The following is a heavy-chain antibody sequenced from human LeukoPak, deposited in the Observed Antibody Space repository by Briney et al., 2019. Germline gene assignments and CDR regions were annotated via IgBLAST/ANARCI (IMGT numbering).Heavy chain of an antibody. CDR3: AKRGGDTYYYGSGSYYRYFDY. D-gene: IGHD3-10*01. V-gene: IGHV3-30*02. J-gene: IGHJ4*02. Sequence: GGSLRLSCTASGFNFSSYGMHWVRQAPGKGLEWVAFIRYDGSNKFYADSVKGRFTISRDNSKNTLYLQMNSLRAEDTAVYYCAKRGGDTYYYGSGSYYRYFDYWGQGTLVTVSS. CDR2: IRYDGSNK. CDR1: GFNFSSYG.